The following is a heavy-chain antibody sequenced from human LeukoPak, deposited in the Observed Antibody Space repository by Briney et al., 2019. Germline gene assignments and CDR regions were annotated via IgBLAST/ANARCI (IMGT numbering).Heavy chain of an antibody. CDR1: GFIFSSYS. CDR2: ISGGGGST. V-gene: IGHV3-23*01. Sequence: GGSLRLSCAASGFIFSSYSMSWVHQAPGKGLEWVSTISGGGGSTYYADSVKGRFTISRDNSKNTLYLQVNSLRAEDTAVYYCAKGGKWDVTPFDYWGQGTLVTVSS. CDR3: AKGGKWDVTPFDY. J-gene: IGHJ4*02. D-gene: IGHD1-26*01.